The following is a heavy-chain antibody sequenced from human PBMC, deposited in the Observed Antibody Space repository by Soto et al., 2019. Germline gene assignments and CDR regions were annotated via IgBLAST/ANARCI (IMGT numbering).Heavy chain of an antibody. V-gene: IGHV4-4*02. J-gene: IGHJ6*02. CDR3: ARGISGYYYYGMDV. D-gene: IGHD6-19*01. Sequence: SGTLSLTCAIRSPSIPSTNWWSTVCEPPGWGLERIVEIYHSGSTNYIPSLKSRVTISVDKSKNQFSLKLSSVTAADTAVYYCARGISGYYYYGMDVWGQGTTVS. CDR2: IYHSGST. CDR1: SPSIPSTNW.